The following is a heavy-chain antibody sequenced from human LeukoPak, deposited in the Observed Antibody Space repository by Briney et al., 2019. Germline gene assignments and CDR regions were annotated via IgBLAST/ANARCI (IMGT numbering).Heavy chain of an antibody. Sequence: PGGSLRLSCAASGFTFSSYGMHWVRQAPGKGLEWVAFIRYDGSNKYYADSVKGRFTISRDNPKNTLYLQMNSLRAEDTAVYYCAKDRRELARTVFDYWGQGTLVTVSS. CDR1: GFTFSSYG. J-gene: IGHJ4*02. D-gene: IGHD1-26*01. V-gene: IGHV3-30*02. CDR2: IRYDGSNK. CDR3: AKDRRELARTVFDY.